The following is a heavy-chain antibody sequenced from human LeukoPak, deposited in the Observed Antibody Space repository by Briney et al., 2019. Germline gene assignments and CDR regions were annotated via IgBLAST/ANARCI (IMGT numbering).Heavy chain of an antibody. Sequence: GASLKISCKGSGYSFTSYWIGWVRQMPGKGLEWMGIIYPGDSDTRYSPSFQGQVTISADKSISTAYLQWSNLKASDTAMYYCARRTYYYDSSGPNWFDPWGQGTLVTVSS. V-gene: IGHV5-51*01. D-gene: IGHD3-22*01. CDR2: IYPGDSDT. CDR1: GYSFTSYW. CDR3: ARRTYYYDSSGPNWFDP. J-gene: IGHJ5*02.